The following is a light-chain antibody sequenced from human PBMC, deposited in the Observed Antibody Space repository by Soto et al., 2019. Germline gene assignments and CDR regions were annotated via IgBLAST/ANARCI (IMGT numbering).Light chain of an antibody. J-gene: IGLJ2*01. CDR1: SSNIGNNY. V-gene: IGLV1-51*01. CDR3: GTWDSSLSSVV. Sequence: QSALTQPPSVSAAPGQKVTISCSGSSSNIGNNYVSWYQQLPGTAPKLLIYDNNKRPSGIPDRFSGSKSGTSATLGITGLQTGDEADYYCGTWDSSLSSVVFGGGTKLTGL. CDR2: DNN.